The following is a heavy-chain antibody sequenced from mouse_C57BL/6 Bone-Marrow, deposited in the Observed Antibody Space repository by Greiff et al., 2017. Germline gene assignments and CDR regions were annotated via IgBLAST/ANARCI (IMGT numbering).Heavy chain of an antibody. CDR3: ARNYYGSSRAWFAY. D-gene: IGHD1-1*01. CDR1: GYTFTSYW. J-gene: IGHJ3*01. V-gene: IGHV1-53*01. Sequence: QVQLQQPGTELVKPGASVKLSCKASGYTFTSYWMHWVKQRPGQGLEWIGNINPSNGGTNYNEKVKSKATLTVDNAASTAYMQLSSLTSEDSAVYYCARNYYGSSRAWFAYWGQGTLVTVSA. CDR2: INPSNGGT.